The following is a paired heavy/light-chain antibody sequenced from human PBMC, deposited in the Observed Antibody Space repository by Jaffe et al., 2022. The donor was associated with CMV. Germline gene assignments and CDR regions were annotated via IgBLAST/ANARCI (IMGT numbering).Heavy chain of an antibody. J-gene: IGHJ6*02. CDR1: GGTFSSYA. Sequence: QVQLVQSGAEVKKPGSSVKVSCKASGGTFSSYAISWVRQAPGQGLEWMGGIIPIFGTANYAQKFQGRVTITADESTSTAYMELSSLRSEDTAVYYCASVTQLLWFGEFPYYGMDVWGQGTTVTVSS. CDR2: IIPIFGTA. V-gene: IGHV1-69*01. D-gene: IGHD3-10*01. CDR3: ASVTQLLWFGEFPYYGMDV.
Light chain of an antibody. CDR3: QQSYSTLPFT. Sequence: DIQMTQSPSSLSASVGDRVTITCRASQSISSYLNWYQQKPGKAPKLLIYAASSLQSGVPSRFSGSGSGTDFTLTISSLQPEDFATYYCQQSYSTLPFTFGPGTKVDIK. V-gene: IGKV1-39*01. J-gene: IGKJ3*01. CDR2: AAS. CDR1: QSISSY.